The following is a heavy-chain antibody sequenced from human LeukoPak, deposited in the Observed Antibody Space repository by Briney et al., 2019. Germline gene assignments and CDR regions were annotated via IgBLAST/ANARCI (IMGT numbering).Heavy chain of an antibody. D-gene: IGHD1-14*01. CDR1: GGSVSSGSYY. V-gene: IGHV4-61*01. CDR3: AREGSRNDY. Sequence: SETLSLTCTVSGGSVSSGSYYWSWIRQPPGKGLEWIGYIYYSGSTNYNPSLKSRVTISVDTSKNQFSLKLSSVTAADTAVYYCAREGSRNDYWGQGTLVTVSS. CDR2: IYYSGST. J-gene: IGHJ4*02.